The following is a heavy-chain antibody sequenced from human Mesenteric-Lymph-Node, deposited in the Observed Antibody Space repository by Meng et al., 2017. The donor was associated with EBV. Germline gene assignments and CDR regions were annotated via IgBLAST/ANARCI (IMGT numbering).Heavy chain of an antibody. Sequence: QVLRQQWGAGLLKPSETLSLNCAVYGGSFSAYYWTWIRQPPGKGLEWIGEINHSGSTIYNPSLKSRVTMSVDTSKSQFSLKLSSVTAADTAVYFCARQRSDSRLFDYWGQGTLVTVSS. CDR3: ARQRSDSRLFDY. D-gene: IGHD4-11*01. V-gene: IGHV4-34*01. CDR2: INHSGST. CDR1: GGSFSAYY. J-gene: IGHJ4*01.